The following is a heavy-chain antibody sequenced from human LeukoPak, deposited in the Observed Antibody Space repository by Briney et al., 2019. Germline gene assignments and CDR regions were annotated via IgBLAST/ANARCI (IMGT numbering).Heavy chain of an antibody. J-gene: IGHJ6*02. V-gene: IGHV4-61*01. CDR1: GGSISSGSYY. CDR2: IYYSGST. Sequence: PSETLSLTCTVSGGSISSGSYYWSWIRQPPGKGLEWIGYIYYSGSTNYNPSLKSRVTISVDTSKNQFSLKLSSVTAADTAVYYCASGYSYPETYYYYGMDVWGQGTTVTVSS. CDR3: ASGYSYPETYYYYGMDV. D-gene: IGHD5-18*01.